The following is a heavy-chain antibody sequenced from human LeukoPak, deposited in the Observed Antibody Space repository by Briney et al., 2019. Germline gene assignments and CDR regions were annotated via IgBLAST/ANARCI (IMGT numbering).Heavy chain of an antibody. CDR3: TKWGDYDGSTGYYDSDY. Sequence: GGSLRLSCAASGFTFRNYAMSWVRQAPGKGLEWVSPIVGNGVSTYYADSVQGRFTISRDNSKNTLYLQMNSLRAEDTALYYCTKWGDYDGSTGYYDSDYWGQGTLVTVSS. J-gene: IGHJ4*02. CDR2: IVGNGVST. V-gene: IGHV3-23*01. CDR1: GFTFRNYA. D-gene: IGHD3-9*01.